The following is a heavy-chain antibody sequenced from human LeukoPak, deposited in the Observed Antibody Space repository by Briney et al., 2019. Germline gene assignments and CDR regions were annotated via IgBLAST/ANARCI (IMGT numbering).Heavy chain of an antibody. V-gene: IGHV3-48*03. CDR3: ERDHRASSSWYYFDY. D-gene: IGHD6-13*01. CDR2: ISSSGSTI. J-gene: IGHJ4*02. Sequence: PGGSLRLSCAASGFTFSSYEMNWVRQAPGKGLEWVSYISSSGSTIYYADSVKGRFTISRDNAKNSLYLQMNSLRAEDTAVYYCERDHRASSSWYYFDYWGQGTLVTVSS. CDR1: GFTFSSYE.